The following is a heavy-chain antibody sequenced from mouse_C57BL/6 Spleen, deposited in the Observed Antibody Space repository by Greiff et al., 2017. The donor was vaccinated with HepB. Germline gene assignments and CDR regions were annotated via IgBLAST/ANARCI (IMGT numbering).Heavy chain of an antibody. CDR3: ARGVYYGSPYAMDY. J-gene: IGHJ4*01. Sequence: QVQLKQPGAELVKPGASVKMSCKASGYTFTSYWITWVKQRPGQGLEWIGDIYPGSGSTNYNEKFKSKATLTVDTSSSTAYMQLSSLTSEDSAVYYCARGVYYGSPYAMDYWGQGTSVTVSS. D-gene: IGHD1-1*01. CDR2: IYPGSGST. CDR1: GYTFTSYW. V-gene: IGHV1-55*01.